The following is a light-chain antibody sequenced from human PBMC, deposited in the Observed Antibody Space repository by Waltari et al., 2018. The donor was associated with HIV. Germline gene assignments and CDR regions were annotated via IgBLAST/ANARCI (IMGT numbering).Light chain of an antibody. CDR1: SSNIGTSNY. J-gene: IGLJ3*02. Sequence: QSALTQPASVSGSPGQSITISCTGASSNIGTSNYVSCYLQRPGKAPQIIIYEVTNRPSGVSDRFSGSKSGNTASLTISRLQPEDEAVYFCNSFTNSGTLEFGGGTKLTVL. V-gene: IGLV2-14*01. CDR2: EVT. CDR3: NSFTNSGTLE.